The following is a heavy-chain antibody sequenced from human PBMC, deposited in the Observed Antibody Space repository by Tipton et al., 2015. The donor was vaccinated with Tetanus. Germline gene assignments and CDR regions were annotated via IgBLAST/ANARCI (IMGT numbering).Heavy chain of an antibody. Sequence: TLSLTCTVSGDSISIFYWTWIRQPPGKGLEWIGSIYESGDTYYIPSLKSRVTISVDTSKNQFSLNLNSMAAADTGVYYCARHQSGYFTPFDYWGQGNLVTVSS. CDR3: ARHQSGYFTPFDY. J-gene: IGHJ4*02. V-gene: IGHV4-59*05. CDR2: IYESGDT. D-gene: IGHD3-3*01. CDR1: GDSISIFY.